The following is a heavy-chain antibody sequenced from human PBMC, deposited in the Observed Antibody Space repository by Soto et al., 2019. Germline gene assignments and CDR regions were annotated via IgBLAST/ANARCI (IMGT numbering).Heavy chain of an antibody. CDR3: ARDDFVSNSCYLGY. J-gene: IGHJ4*02. Sequence: QVQLVQSGAEVKKPGASVKVSCKASGYTFTSYGISWVRQAPGQGLEWMGWVSTYNGNTKYAQKLQGRVTMTTDTTTITAYMELRSLRSDDTAVYYCARDDFVSNSCYLGYWGQGTLVSVSS. CDR1: GYTFTSYG. CDR2: VSTYNGNT. D-gene: IGHD2-2*01. V-gene: IGHV1-18*01.